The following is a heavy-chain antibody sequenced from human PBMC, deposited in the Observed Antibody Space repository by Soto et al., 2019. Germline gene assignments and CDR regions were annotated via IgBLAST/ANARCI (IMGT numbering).Heavy chain of an antibody. CDR2: ISSRSTYI. J-gene: IGHJ6*02. V-gene: IGHV3-21*01. CDR3: ARPHLPAAGDYYYYYGMDV. CDR1: GFTFSKYS. Sequence: PGGSLRLSCAASGFTFSKYSVNWVRQAPGKGLEWVSSISSRSTYIFYADSVKGRFTISRDNAKNSLYLQMNSLRAEDTGVYYCARPHLPAAGDYYYYYGMDVWGQGTTVTVSS. D-gene: IGHD6-13*01.